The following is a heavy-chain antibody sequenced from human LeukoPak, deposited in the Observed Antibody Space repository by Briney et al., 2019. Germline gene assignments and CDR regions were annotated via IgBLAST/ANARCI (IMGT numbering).Heavy chain of an antibody. J-gene: IGHJ4*02. CDR3: ASKVDFWSGYYPPLLDY. Sequence: SSETLSLTCTVSGGSISSSSYSWGWIRQPPGKGLEWIGSIYYSGSTYYNPSLKSRVTISVDTSKIQFSLKLSSVTGADTAVYYCASKVDFWSGYYPPLLDYWGQGTLVTVSS. CDR2: IYYSGST. D-gene: IGHD3-3*01. CDR1: GGSISSSSYS. V-gene: IGHV4-39*01.